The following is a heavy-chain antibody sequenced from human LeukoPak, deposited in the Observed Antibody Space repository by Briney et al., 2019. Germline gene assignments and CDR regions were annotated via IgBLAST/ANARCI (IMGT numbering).Heavy chain of an antibody. CDR3: AADRGYSYGLLYGMDV. Sequence: SGTLSLTCAVSGGSISSSNWWSWVRQPPGKGLEWIGEIYHSGSTNYNPCLKSRVTISVDKSKNQFSLKLSSVTAADTAVYYCAADRGYSYGLLYGMDVWGQGTTVTVSS. V-gene: IGHV4-4*02. CDR1: GGSISSSNW. CDR2: IYHSGST. D-gene: IGHD5-18*01. J-gene: IGHJ6*02.